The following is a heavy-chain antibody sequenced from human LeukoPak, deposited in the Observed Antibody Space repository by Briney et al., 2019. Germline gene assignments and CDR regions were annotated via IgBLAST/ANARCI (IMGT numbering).Heavy chain of an antibody. J-gene: IGHJ3*02. D-gene: IGHD3-22*01. Sequence: ASVKVSCKASGYTFTRFHMHWVRQAPGQGLEWMAIINPSGGSTNYAQNFQGRVTVTRDTSSSTVYMDLSSLRSDDTAVYYCARGRNDGSGSSPDAFDIWGQGTMVTVSS. CDR3: ARGRNDGSGSSPDAFDI. CDR1: GYTFTRFH. CDR2: INPSGGST. V-gene: IGHV1-46*01.